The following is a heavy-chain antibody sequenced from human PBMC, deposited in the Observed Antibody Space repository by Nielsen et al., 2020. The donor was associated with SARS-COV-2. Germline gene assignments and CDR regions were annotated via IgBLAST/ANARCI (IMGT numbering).Heavy chain of an antibody. J-gene: IGHJ4*02. CDR3: SSPTVAY. Sequence: GESLKISCVASGFTFSGSAMHWVRQASGKGLEWLGRIRSYANEYATAYAASVKVRFTISRDDSKNTAYLQMNSLKTEDTAVYYCSSPTVAYWGQGTLVTVSS. D-gene: IGHD4-23*01. CDR2: IRSYANEYAT. V-gene: IGHV3-73*01. CDR1: GFTFSGSA.